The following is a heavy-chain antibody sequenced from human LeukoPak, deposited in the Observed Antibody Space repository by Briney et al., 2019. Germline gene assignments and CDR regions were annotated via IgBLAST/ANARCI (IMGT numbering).Heavy chain of an antibody. J-gene: IGHJ5*02. Sequence: ASVKVSCKASGYTFTSYFMHWVRQGPGQGLEWMGIINPGGSSTTYAQKSQGRLTMTRDTSTSTFYMELSSLGSEDTAVYYCARAPPTVDVFDPWGQGTLVTVSS. CDR1: GYTFTSYF. D-gene: IGHD6-19*01. V-gene: IGHV1-46*01. CDR3: ARAPPTVDVFDP. CDR2: INPGGSST.